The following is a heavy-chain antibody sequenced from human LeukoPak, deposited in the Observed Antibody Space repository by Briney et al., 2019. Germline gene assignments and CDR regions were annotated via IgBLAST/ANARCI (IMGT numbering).Heavy chain of an antibody. J-gene: IGHJ4*02. V-gene: IGHV5-51*01. CDR3: ARLFDKSGYYPDY. Sequence: GESLKISCKGSGYSFTSYWIGWVRQMPGKGLEWMGIIYPSDSDTRYSPSFQGQVTISADLSINTAHLEWSSLKASDTALYYCARLFDKSGYYPDYWGQGTLVTVSS. CDR1: GYSFTSYW. CDR2: IYPSDSDT. D-gene: IGHD3-22*01.